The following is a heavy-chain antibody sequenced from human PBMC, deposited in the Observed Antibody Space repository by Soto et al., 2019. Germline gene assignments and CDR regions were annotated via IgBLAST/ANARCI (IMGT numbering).Heavy chain of an antibody. CDR1: GYRFTSYW. Sequence: PGEALKISCKGSGYRFTSYWIGWVRQMPGKGLELMVIIYTGDSDTRYSPSFQGQVTMSADKSISNAYLQWSSLNPSDTAMYYCARQGWELLPFHXWGQVTMVTVSX. V-gene: IGHV5-51*01. CDR2: IYTGDSDT. D-gene: IGHD1-26*01. CDR3: ARQGWELLPFHX. J-gene: IGHJ4*02.